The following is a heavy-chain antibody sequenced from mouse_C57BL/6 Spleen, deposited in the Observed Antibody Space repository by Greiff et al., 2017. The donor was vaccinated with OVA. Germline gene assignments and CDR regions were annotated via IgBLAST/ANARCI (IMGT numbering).Heavy chain of an antibody. J-gene: IGHJ2*01. V-gene: IGHV1-15*01. CDR1: GYTFTDYE. Sequence: QVQLKQSGAELVRPGASVTLSCKASGYTFTDYEMHWVKQTPVHGLEWIGAIDPETGGTASNQKFKGKAILTADKSSSTAYMELRSLTSEDSAVYYCTRVRTGTEAYFDDWGQGTTLTVSS. D-gene: IGHD4-1*01. CDR2: IDPETGGT. CDR3: TRVRTGTEAYFDD.